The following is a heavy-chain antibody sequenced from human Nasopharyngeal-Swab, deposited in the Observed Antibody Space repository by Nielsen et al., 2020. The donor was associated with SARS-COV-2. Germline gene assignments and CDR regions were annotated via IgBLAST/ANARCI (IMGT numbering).Heavy chain of an antibody. D-gene: IGHD3-3*01. V-gene: IGHV4-34*01. CDR1: GGSFSGYY. CDR2: INHSGST. CDR3: ARGLRRYDFWSGYGDY. J-gene: IGHJ4*02. Sequence: SETLSLTCAVYGGSFSGYYWSWIRQPPGKGLEWIGEINHSGSTNYNPSLKSRVTISVDTSKNQFSLKLSSVTAADTAVYYCARGLRRYDFWSGYGDYWGQGTLVTVSS.